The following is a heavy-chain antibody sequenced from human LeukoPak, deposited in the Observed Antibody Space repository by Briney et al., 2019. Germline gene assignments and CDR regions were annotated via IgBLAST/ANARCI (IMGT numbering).Heavy chain of an antibody. Sequence: GGSLRLSCAASGFTFSSYGMHWVRQAPGKGLEWVAVISYDGSNKYYADSVKGRFTISRDNSKNTLYLQMNSLRAEDTAVYYCAKERAAAGTSFDYCGQGTLVTVSS. D-gene: IGHD6-13*01. CDR2: ISYDGSNK. CDR1: GFTFSSYG. J-gene: IGHJ4*02. V-gene: IGHV3-30*18. CDR3: AKERAAAGTSFDY.